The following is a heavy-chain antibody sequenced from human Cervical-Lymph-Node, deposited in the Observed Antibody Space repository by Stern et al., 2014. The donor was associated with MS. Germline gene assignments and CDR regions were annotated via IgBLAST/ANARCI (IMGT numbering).Heavy chain of an antibody. CDR2: ISHDGSNE. D-gene: IGHD1-26*01. CDR1: GFTFSSYG. J-gene: IGHJ4*02. V-gene: IGHV3-30*03. Sequence: QVQLGQSGGGVVQPGRSLRLSCAASGFTFSSYGMHWVRQAPGKGLEWVAVISHDGSNEYYADSVKSRFAISRDNSKSTLYLQIYSLRPEDTAVYYCATESPFSEWELPYIDYWGQGTLVTVSS. CDR3: ATESPFSEWELPYIDY.